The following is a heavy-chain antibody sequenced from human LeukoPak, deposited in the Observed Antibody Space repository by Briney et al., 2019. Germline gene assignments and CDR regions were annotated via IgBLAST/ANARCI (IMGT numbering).Heavy chain of an antibody. D-gene: IGHD3-9*01. V-gene: IGHV3-9*01. J-gene: IGHJ4*02. CDR1: GFTFDDYA. CDR3: AKSPHYDILTGPDP. CDR2: ISWNSGSI. Sequence: GGSLRLSCAASGFTFDDYAMHWVRQAPGKGLEWVSGISWNSGSIGYADSVKGRFTISRDNAKNSLYLQMNSLRAEDTALYYCAKSPHYDILTGPDPWGQGTLVTVSS.